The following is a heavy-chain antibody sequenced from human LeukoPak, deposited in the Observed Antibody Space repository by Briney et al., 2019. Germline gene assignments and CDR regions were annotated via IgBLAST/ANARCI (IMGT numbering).Heavy chain of an antibody. D-gene: IGHD2-15*01. Sequence: PSETLSLTYAVSGGSISSSNWWSWVRQPPGKGLEWIGEIYHSGSTNYNPSLKSRVTISVDKSKNQFSLKLSSVTAADAAVYYCARGSTGAYYFDYWGQGTLVTVSS. CDR2: IYHSGST. V-gene: IGHV4-4*02. CDR1: GGSISSSNW. CDR3: ARGSTGAYYFDY. J-gene: IGHJ4*02.